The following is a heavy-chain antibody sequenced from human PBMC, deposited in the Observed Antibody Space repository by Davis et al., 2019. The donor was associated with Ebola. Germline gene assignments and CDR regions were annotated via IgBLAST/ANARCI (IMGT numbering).Heavy chain of an antibody. J-gene: IGHJ6*02. Sequence: MPSETLSLTCTVSGGSIISSSSYWSWIRQPPGKGLEWIGEINHSGSTNYNPSLKSRVTISVDTSKNQFSLKLSSVTAADTAVYYCARRLDYYGMDVWGQGTTVTVSS. CDR2: INHSGST. V-gene: IGHV4-39*07. CDR3: ARRLDYYGMDV. D-gene: IGHD6-6*01. CDR1: GGSIISSSSY.